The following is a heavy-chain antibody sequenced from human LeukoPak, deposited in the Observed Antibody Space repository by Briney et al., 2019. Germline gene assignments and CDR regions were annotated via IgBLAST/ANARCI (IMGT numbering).Heavy chain of an antibody. CDR1: GFTLSTNA. CDR3: ASTVTTELFDY. CDR2: ISGSGAST. J-gene: IGHJ4*02. V-gene: IGHV3-23*01. D-gene: IGHD4-17*01. Sequence: GGSLRLSCLTSGFTLSTNAMSWVRQAPGKGLEWISGISGSGASTYYADSVKGRFTISRDNAKNSLYLQMNSLRAEDTAVYYCASTVTTELFDYWGQGTLVTVSS.